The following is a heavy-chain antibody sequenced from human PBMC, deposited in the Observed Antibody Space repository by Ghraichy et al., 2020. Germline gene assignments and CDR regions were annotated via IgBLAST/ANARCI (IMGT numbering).Heavy chain of an antibody. CDR3: AREDSSGYYPYYFDY. CDR1: GFTVSSNY. V-gene: IGHV3-53*01. Sequence: GGSLRLSCAASGFTVSSNYMSWVRQAPGKGLEWVSVIYSGGSTYYADSVKGRFTISRDNSKNTLYLQMNSLRAEDTAVYYCAREDSSGYYPYYFDYWGQGVLVAVSS. J-gene: IGHJ4*02. D-gene: IGHD3-22*01. CDR2: IYSGGST.